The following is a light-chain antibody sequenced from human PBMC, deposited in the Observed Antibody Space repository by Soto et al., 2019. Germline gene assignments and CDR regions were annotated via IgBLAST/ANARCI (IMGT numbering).Light chain of an antibody. J-gene: IGKJ1*01. CDR2: GAR. Sequence: EVVLTQSPGTLSLSPGERATLSCRASQSVTISYLAWFQQKPGQAPRLLIYGARSRATGVPDRFSVSGSGTDFSLTISRLEPEDFAVYYCQQYGTSPWTFGQGTKVDIK. CDR3: QQYGTSPWT. V-gene: IGKV3-20*01. CDR1: QSVTISY.